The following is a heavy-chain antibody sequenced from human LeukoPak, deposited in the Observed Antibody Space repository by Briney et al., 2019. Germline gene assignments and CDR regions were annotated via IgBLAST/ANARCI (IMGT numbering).Heavy chain of an antibody. V-gene: IGHV3-23*01. D-gene: IGHD3-3*01. CDR1: GFTFSTYV. CDR2: ISGTGGST. CDR3: AKSQGTIVTYFDY. Sequence: GGTLTLSCAASGFTFSTYVMSWVRQAPGKGLEWVSAISGTGGSTYYADSVKGRFTISRDISMTTLFLQMDSLRAEDTAVYYCAKSQGTIVTYFDYWGQGSLVTVSS. J-gene: IGHJ4*02.